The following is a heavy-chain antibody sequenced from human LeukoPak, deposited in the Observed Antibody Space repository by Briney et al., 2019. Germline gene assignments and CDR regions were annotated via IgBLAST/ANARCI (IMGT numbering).Heavy chain of an antibody. CDR3: ASQKTVWSRNY. D-gene: IGHD1-1*01. Sequence: GESLKISCKGSGYSFPSYWIAWVRQMPGKGLEWMGIIYPGDSDTRYSPSFQGQVTISADKSNSTAYLQWSSLKTSDTAMYYCASQKTVWSRNYWGQGTLVTVSS. V-gene: IGHV5-51*01. CDR1: GYSFPSYW. CDR2: IYPGDSDT. J-gene: IGHJ4*02.